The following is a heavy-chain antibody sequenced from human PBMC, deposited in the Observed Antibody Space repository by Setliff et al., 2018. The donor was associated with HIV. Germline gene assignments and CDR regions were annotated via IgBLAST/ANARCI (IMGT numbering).Heavy chain of an antibody. Sequence: SETLSLTCTVSGGSTSSYFWSWIRQSPGKGLEWIGRIYTSGSTNYNPSLKSRVTISVDTSKKQFSLKLRSVTAADTAVYYCARCPSNHLTEAGKKTFYYYYMDVWGKGTTVTVSS. V-gene: IGHV4-4*08. J-gene: IGHJ6*03. CDR1: GGSTSSYF. CDR2: IYTSGST. CDR3: ARCPSNHLTEAGKKTFYYYYMDV. D-gene: IGHD6-13*01.